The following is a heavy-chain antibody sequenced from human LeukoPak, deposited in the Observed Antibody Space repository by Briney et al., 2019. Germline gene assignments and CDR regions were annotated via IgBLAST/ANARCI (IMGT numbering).Heavy chain of an antibody. V-gene: IGHV4-34*01. CDR1: GGSFSGHY. Sequence: KPSETLSLTCAVYGGSFSGHYWSWIRQPPGKGLEWIGEINHSGSTNYNPSLKSRVTISVDTSKNQFSLKLSSVTAADTAVYYCARGDFWSGYYNWGQGTLVTVSS. D-gene: IGHD3-3*01. CDR3: ARGDFWSGYYN. J-gene: IGHJ4*02. CDR2: INHSGST.